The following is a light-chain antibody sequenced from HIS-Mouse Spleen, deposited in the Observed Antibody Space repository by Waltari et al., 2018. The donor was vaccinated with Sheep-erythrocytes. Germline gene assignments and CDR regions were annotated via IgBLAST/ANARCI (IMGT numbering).Light chain of an antibody. V-gene: IGKV1-39*01. Sequence: DIQMTQSPSSLSASVGDRVTITCRASQSISSYLNWYQQKPGKAPKLLIYAASSLPSGVPSRFSGSGSGTDFTLTISSLQPEDFATYDCQQSYSTPQFTFGPGTKVDIK. CDR1: QSISSY. CDR3: QQSYSTPQFT. J-gene: IGKJ3*01. CDR2: AAS.